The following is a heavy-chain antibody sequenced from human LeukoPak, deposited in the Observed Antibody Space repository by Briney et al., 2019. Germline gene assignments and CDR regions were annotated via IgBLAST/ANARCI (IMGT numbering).Heavy chain of an antibody. CDR1: GGSIISYY. V-gene: IGHV4-59*01. Sequence: KPSETLSLTCTVSGGSIISYYWSWIRQPPGRGLEWIGYIYYSGSTNYNPSLKSRVTISVDTSRNQFSLKLSSVTAADTAVYYCARGALIVGATSFDSWGQGTLFTVSS. D-gene: IGHD1-26*01. J-gene: IGHJ4*02. CDR3: ARGALIVGATSFDS. CDR2: IYYSGST.